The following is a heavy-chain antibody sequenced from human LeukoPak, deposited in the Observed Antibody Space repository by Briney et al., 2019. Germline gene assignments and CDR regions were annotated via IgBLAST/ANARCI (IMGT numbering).Heavy chain of an antibody. V-gene: IGHV3-7*04. Sequence: GGSLRLSCAASGFTFSSYWMNRVRQPPGKGLAWVANIKEDGSEKYYVDSVKGRFTISRDNAKNSLYLQMDSLRAEDTAVYYCARDRGWLQFDYWGQGTLVTVSS. D-gene: IGHD5-24*01. CDR1: GFTFSSYW. CDR3: ARDRGWLQFDY. J-gene: IGHJ4*02. CDR2: IKEDGSEK.